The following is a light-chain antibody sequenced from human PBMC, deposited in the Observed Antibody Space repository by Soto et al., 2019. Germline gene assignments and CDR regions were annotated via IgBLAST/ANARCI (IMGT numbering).Light chain of an antibody. CDR3: LSYTSANTRV. Sequence: QSVLTQPASVSVSPGQSITISCTGTSSDVGGYKFVSWYQHHPGKAPKLMIYEVNNRPSGVSNRFSGSKSGNTASLTISGLQPEDAADYYCLSYTSANTRVFGGGTQLTVL. CDR2: EVN. V-gene: IGLV2-14*01. CDR1: SSDVGGYKF. J-gene: IGLJ3*02.